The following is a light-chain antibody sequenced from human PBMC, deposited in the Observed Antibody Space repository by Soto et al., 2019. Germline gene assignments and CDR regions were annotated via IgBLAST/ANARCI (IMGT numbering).Light chain of an antibody. CDR2: GAS. V-gene: IGKV3-20*01. CDR3: QQYGSSSTWT. CDR1: QSVSNNY. J-gene: IGKJ1*01. Sequence: ESVLTQSPGTLSLSPGERATLSCRASQSVSNNYLAWYQQKPGQAPRLLIYGASTRATGIPDRFSGSGSGTDFPLTISRLEPEDSAVYYCQQYGSSSTWTFGQGTKVEIK.